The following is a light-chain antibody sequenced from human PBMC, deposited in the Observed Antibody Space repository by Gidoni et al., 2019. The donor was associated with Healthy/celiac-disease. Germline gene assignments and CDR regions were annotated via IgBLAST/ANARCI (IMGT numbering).Light chain of an antibody. J-gene: IGKJ4*01. CDR3: QQRYSTLLT. V-gene: IGKV1-39*01. CDR1: QSISSY. CDR2: AAS. Sequence: DIQMTQYPSSLSASVGDRVTITCRASQSISSYLNWYQQKPGKAPKLLIYAASSLQSRVPSRFSGSGSGTDFTLTISSLQPEDFATYYCQQRYSTLLTFGGGTKVEIK.